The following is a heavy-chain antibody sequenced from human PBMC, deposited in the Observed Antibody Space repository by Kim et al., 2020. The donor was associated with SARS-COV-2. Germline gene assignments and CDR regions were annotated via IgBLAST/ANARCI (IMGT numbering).Heavy chain of an antibody. Sequence: GGSLRLSCAASGFTVSSNYMSWVRQAPGKGLEWVSVIYSGGSTYYADSVKGRFTISRDNSKNTLYLQMNSLRAEDTAVYYCAGKGGTFVYGMDVWGQGTTVTVSS. J-gene: IGHJ6*02. CDR3: AGKGGTFVYGMDV. CDR1: GFTVSSNY. V-gene: IGHV3-53*01. CDR2: IYSGGST. D-gene: IGHD3-16*01.